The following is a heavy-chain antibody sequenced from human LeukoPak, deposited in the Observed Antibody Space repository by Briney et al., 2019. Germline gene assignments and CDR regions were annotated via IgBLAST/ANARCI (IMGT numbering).Heavy chain of an antibody. Sequence: ASVKVSCKASGYIFTTYDINWVRQATGQGLEWMGWMNPNSGNTGYAQKFQGRVTMTRNTSISTAYMELSSLRSEDTAVYYCARSPTYSSSWNYGMDVWGQGTTVTVSS. V-gene: IGHV1-8*02. J-gene: IGHJ6*02. D-gene: IGHD6-13*01. CDR3: ARSPTYSSSWNYGMDV. CDR1: GYIFTTYD. CDR2: MNPNSGNT.